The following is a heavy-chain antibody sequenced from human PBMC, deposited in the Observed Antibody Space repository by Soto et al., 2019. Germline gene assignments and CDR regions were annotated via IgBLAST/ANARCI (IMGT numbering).Heavy chain of an antibody. D-gene: IGHD3-3*01. J-gene: IGHJ4*02. Sequence: QVQLVESGGGVVQPGRSLRLSCAASGFIFSTYPMNWVRQAPGKGLEWVAVISYDGTSKYYADSVKGRFTISRDNSKNTLYLQMSSLRPEDTAVYYCARSSPSFWSGLDYWGQGTLVTVSS. CDR2: ISYDGTSK. V-gene: IGHV3-30-3*01. CDR1: GFIFSTYP. CDR3: ARSSPSFWSGLDY.